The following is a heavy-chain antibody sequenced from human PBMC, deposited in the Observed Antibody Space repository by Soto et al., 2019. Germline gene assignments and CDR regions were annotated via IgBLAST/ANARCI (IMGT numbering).Heavy chain of an antibody. CDR2: IYYSGST. J-gene: IGHJ4*02. D-gene: IGHD4-17*01. CDR3: ARFDYGGTAPFDY. CDR1: GGSISSGDYY. Sequence: SSETLSLTCPVSGGSISSGDYYWSWIRKPPGKGLEWIGYIYYSGSTYYNPSLKSRVTISVDTSKNQFSLKLSSVTAADTAVYYCARFDYGGTAPFDYWGQGTLVTVSS. V-gene: IGHV4-30-4*01.